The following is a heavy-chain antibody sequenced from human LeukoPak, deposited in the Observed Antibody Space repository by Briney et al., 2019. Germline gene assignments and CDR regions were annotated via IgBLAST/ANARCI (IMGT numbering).Heavy chain of an antibody. CDR1: GFTFSSYS. CDR2: IDISGGST. J-gene: IGHJ4*02. Sequence: PGGSLRLSCAASGFTFSSYSMNWVRQAPGKGLEWVSSIDISGGSTWYADSVRGRFTISRDNSKNTLYLQMDSLRVEDTALYYCANEVRPNDYWGQGTLVTVSS. D-gene: IGHD6-6*01. V-gene: IGHV3-23*01. CDR3: ANEVRPNDY.